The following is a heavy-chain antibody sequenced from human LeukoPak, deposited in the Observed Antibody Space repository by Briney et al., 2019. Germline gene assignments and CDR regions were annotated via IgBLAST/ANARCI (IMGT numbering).Heavy chain of an antibody. CDR3: ARDKCSGGICYDDAFDI. CDR1: GYTFTSYV. D-gene: IGHD2-15*01. Sequence: ASVKVSCKASGYTFTSYVMHWVRQAPGQRLEWMGWVNAGNGNTKYSQEFQGRLTITRDRSASTAYLELSSLRSEDTAVYYCARDKCSGGICYDDAFDIWGQGTMVTVSS. J-gene: IGHJ3*02. V-gene: IGHV1-3*01. CDR2: VNAGNGNT.